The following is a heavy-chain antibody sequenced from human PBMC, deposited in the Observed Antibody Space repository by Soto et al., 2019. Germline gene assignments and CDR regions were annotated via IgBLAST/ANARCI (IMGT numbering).Heavy chain of an antibody. CDR3: ARGPLITMVRGVWGYYYYYMDV. CDR1: GGSFSGYY. Sequence: PSETLSLTCAVYGGSFSGYYWSWIRQPPGKGLEWIGEINHSGSTNYNPSLKSRVTISVDTSKNQFSLKLSSVTAADTAVYYCARGPLITMVRGVWGYYYYYMDVWGKGTTVTVSS. J-gene: IGHJ6*03. D-gene: IGHD3-10*01. V-gene: IGHV4-34*01. CDR2: INHSGST.